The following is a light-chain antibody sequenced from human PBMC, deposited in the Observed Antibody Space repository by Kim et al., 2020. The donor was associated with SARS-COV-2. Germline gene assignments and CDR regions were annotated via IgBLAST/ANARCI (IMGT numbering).Light chain of an antibody. CDR3: QQYHNRPT. V-gene: IGKV3-15*01. Sequence: EIVMTQSPATLSVSPGERATLSCRASQSVSSNLAWYQQKPGQAPRLLIYGASTRATGIPARFSGSGSGTEFTLTISSLQSEDFAVYYCQQYHNRPTFGKGTKVDIK. CDR1: QSVSSN. CDR2: GAS. J-gene: IGKJ1*01.